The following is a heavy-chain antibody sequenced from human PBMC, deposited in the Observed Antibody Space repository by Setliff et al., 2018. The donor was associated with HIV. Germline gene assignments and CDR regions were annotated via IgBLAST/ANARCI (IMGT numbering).Heavy chain of an antibody. CDR1: GFTFSSYA. CDR2: ISGSGGST. CDR3: ARDPDYYDDSGYADAFDV. Sequence: GGSLRLSCASSGFTFSSYAMSWVRQAPGKGLEWVSAISGSGGSTYYADSVKGRFTISRDNPKNSLYLQMNSLRAEDTAVYYCARDPDYYDDSGYADAFDVWGQGTMVTVSS. V-gene: IGHV3-23*01. D-gene: IGHD3-22*01. J-gene: IGHJ3*01.